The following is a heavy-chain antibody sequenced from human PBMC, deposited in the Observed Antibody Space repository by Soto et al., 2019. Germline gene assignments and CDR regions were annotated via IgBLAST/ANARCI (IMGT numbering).Heavy chain of an antibody. CDR3: ASASILVQFSPDCFNF. V-gene: IGHV3-21*01. CDR1: GFTFSNSV. D-gene: IGHD3-3*01. CDR2: ISTSSSYL. Sequence: EVQLVESGGGLVKPGESLRLSCVASGFTFSNSVMSWVRQAPGKGLEWVSTISTSSSYLHYADSVKGRFTISRDNAKNSLFLQMHSLSAEDTAMYFCASASILVQFSPDCFNFWGQGALVTVSS. J-gene: IGHJ4*02.